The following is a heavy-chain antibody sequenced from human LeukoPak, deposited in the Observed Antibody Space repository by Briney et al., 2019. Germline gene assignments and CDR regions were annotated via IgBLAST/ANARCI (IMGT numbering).Heavy chain of an antibody. V-gene: IGHV1-18*04. J-gene: IGHJ4*02. CDR2: ISGYNGNT. CDR3: SRVGCGGGDCYSSADY. CDR1: GYTFTRYG. D-gene: IGHD2-21*02. Sequence: ASVKVSCKTSGYTFTRYGIGWVRQAPGQGLEWMGWISGYNGNTKYAQRFQDRVTLTTDTSTSTGTMEFRSLRSDDTAVYYCSRVGCGGGDCYSSADYWGQGTLVTVSS.